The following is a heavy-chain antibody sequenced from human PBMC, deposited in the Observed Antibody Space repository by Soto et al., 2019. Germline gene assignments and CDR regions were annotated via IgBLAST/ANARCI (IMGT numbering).Heavy chain of an antibody. CDR2: ISSSSDNI. CDR3: ARLPKGSLVTA. CDR1: GFRFSDHS. D-gene: IGHD2-21*02. J-gene: IGHJ4*02. Sequence: LVESGGGLVSPGGSLRLSCVASGFRFSDHSMTWVRQSPGKGLQWIAYISSSSDNIYYAESVRGRFTVSRDNAKNALFLEMNSLRDDDTATYYCARLPKGSLVTAWGQRTRVTVSS. V-gene: IGHV3-48*02.